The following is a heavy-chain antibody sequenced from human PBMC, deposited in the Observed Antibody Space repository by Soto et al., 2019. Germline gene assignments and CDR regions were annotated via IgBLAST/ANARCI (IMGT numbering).Heavy chain of an antibody. J-gene: IGHJ6*02. CDR2: IYYSGST. Sequence: SETLSLTCTVSGGSVSSGSYYWSWIRQPPGKGLEWIGDIYYSGSTNYNPSLKSRVTISVDTSKNQFSLKLSSVTAADTAVYYCARVFKSPWVYYYYGMDVWGQGTTVTVSS. CDR3: ARVFKSPWVYYYYGMDV. V-gene: IGHV4-61*01. CDR1: GGSVSSGSYY. D-gene: IGHD1-26*01.